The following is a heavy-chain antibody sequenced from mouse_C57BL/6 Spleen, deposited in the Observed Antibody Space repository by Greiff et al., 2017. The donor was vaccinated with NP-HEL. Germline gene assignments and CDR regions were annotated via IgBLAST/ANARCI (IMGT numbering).Heavy chain of an antibody. CDR1: GYTFTSYW. J-gene: IGHJ4*01. CDR2: IDPSDSYT. CDR3: ARRTYYSNYVYAMDY. V-gene: IGHV1-69*01. Sequence: QVQLQQPGAELVMPGASVKLSCKASGYTFTSYWMHWVKQRPGQGLEWIGEIDPSDSYTNYNQKFKGKSTLTVDKSSSTAYMQLSSLTSEDSAVYYCARRTYYSNYVYAMDYWGQGTSVTVSS. D-gene: IGHD2-5*01.